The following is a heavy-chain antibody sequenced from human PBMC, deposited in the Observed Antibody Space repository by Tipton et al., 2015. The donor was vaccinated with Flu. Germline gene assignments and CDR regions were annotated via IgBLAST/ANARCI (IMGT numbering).Heavy chain of an antibody. V-gene: IGHV4-39*07. J-gene: IGHJ4*02. Sequence: TLSLTCTVSGGSISSSSYYWGWIRQPSGKGLEWIGSIYYSGSTYYNPSLKSRVTISVDTSKNQFSLKLSSVTAADTAVYYCARDRYSSGWYDYWGQGTLVTVSS. D-gene: IGHD6-19*01. CDR3: ARDRYSSGWYDY. CDR2: IYYSGST. CDR1: GGSISSSSYY.